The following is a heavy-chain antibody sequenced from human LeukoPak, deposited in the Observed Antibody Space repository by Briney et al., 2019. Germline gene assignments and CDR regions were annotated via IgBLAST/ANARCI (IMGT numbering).Heavy chain of an antibody. D-gene: IGHD6-19*01. CDR2: ISSSGDGT. CDR3: TTDRSGWYDY. J-gene: IGHJ4*02. Sequence: GGSLRLSCAASGFTFSNYAMSWVRQAPGKGLDWVSTISSSGDGTYYADSVRGRFTISRDTSKNTLYLQMNSLRDEDTAVYYCTTDRSGWYDYWGQGTLVTVSS. CDR1: GFTFSNYA. V-gene: IGHV3-23*01.